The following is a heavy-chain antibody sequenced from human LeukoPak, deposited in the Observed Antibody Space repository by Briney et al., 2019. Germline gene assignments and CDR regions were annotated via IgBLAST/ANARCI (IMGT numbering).Heavy chain of an antibody. CDR1: GFNVSSKY. Sequence: GGSLRLSCAASGFNVSSKYMSWVRQAPGKGLEWVSVIYSAGTTFYTDSVKGRFTISRDNSKNTLYLQMNSLRAEDTALYYCARDEYDIFTGHYVGAYWGQGTLVTVSS. CDR3: ARDEYDIFTGHYVGAY. D-gene: IGHD3-9*01. V-gene: IGHV3-66*01. J-gene: IGHJ4*02. CDR2: IYSAGTT.